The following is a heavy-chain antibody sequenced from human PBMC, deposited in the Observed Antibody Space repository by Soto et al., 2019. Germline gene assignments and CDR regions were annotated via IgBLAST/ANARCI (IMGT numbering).Heavy chain of an antibody. CDR2: IWYDGNSK. J-gene: IGHJ4*02. CDR3: ARGTTYYYGSGRTLHFHL. D-gene: IGHD3-10*01. V-gene: IGHV3-33*01. CDR1: VFSFSSHG. Sequence: GGSLRLSCAASVFSFSSHGMHCVRHSPGKWLEWVAVIWYDGNSKYYADSVKGRFTISRDNSKNTLDLQMNSLRAEDTAVYFCARGTTYYYGSGRTLHFHLLGQATLHTLSS.